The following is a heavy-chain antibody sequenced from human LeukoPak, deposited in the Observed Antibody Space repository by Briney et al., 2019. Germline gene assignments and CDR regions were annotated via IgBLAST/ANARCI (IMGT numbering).Heavy chain of an antibody. D-gene: IGHD6-13*01. V-gene: IGHV3-33*06. CDR3: AKEAGDSSWYYDH. CDR1: GFTFSSYG. CDR2: IWYDGSSK. Sequence: PGRSLRLSCAASGFTFSSYGMHWVRQAPGKGLEWVALIWYDGSSKHYADSVRGRFTISRDNSKNTLYLQMNSLRAEDTAVYYCAKEAGDSSWYYDHWGQGTLVTASS. J-gene: IGHJ4*02.